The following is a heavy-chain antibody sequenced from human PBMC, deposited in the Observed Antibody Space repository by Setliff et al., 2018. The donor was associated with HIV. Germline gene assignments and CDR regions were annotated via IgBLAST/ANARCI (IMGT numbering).Heavy chain of an antibody. CDR1: GGSISSRGYY. Sequence: SETLSLTCTVSGGSISSRGYYWGWIRQPPGKELEWIGSIYYSGSTYYNPSLKSRVAISVDTSKNQFSLKLTSVTAADTAVYYCARRRPPPSGLYSAYYMDVWGTGTTVTVSS. J-gene: IGHJ6*03. CDR3: ARRRPPPSGLYSAYYMDV. CDR2: IYYSGST. V-gene: IGHV4-39*07. D-gene: IGHD1-26*01.